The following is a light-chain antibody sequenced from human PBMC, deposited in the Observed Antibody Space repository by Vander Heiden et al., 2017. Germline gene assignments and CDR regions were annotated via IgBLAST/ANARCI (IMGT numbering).Light chain of an antibody. V-gene: IGLV8-61*01. CDR1: SGSVATTYY. CDR3: VLYRGSGIGV. CDR2: STN. J-gene: IGLJ3*02. Sequence: QSVLTQAPSLWVSPGGTVSPTGGLSSGSVATTYYPSWYPQPPGQSPLTLPYSTNTRSSGAPDRFAGYIRGNKAVLTSTGAEADDESDYYCVLYRGSGIGVFGGGTKLTVI.